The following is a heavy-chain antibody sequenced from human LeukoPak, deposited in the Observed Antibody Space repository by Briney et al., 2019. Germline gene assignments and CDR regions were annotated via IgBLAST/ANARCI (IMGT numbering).Heavy chain of an antibody. V-gene: IGHV4-59*12. CDR3: AREYQLEYYYYYYGMDV. D-gene: IGHD2-2*01. CDR1: GGSISSYY. Sequence: PSETLSLTCTVSGGSISSYYWSWIRQPPGKGLEWIGYIYYSGSTNYNPSLKSRVTISVDTSKNQFSLKLSSVTAADTAVYYCAREYQLEYYYYYYGMDVWGQGTTVTVSS. J-gene: IGHJ6*02. CDR2: IYYSGST.